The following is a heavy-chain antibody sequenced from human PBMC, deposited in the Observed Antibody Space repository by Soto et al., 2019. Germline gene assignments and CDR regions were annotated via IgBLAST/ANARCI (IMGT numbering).Heavy chain of an antibody. J-gene: IGHJ4*02. CDR1: GCTFTIYC. CDR3: VSDRGYGHASAPYS. V-gene: IGHV3-30*03. CDR2: ISYDGGLQ. Sequence: QAHLVESGGGLVQPGRSLRLSCAASGCTFTIYCMHWVRQAPGTRLVWVAVISYDGGLQHYADSVKGRFTISRDNSKNMVLLQMNSLRAEDTAVYYCVSDRGYGHASAPYSWGQGSLVSVSS. D-gene: IGHD5-18*01.